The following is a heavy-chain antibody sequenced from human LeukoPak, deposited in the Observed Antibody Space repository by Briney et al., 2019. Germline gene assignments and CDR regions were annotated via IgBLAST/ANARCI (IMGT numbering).Heavy chain of an antibody. CDR3: ARGSAYHYVNNAYFHYYDY. Sequence: GGSLRLSCAASGFRFGDYALAWVRQAPGKGLVWVSGISGTGYMTYYADSVKGRFTISRDNSDNTLYLQMNSLRDEDTAFYYCARGSAYHYVNNAYFHYYDYWGQGALVAVSS. CDR2: ISGTGYMT. V-gene: IGHV3-23*01. CDR1: GFRFGDYA. D-gene: IGHD3-10*02. J-gene: IGHJ4*02.